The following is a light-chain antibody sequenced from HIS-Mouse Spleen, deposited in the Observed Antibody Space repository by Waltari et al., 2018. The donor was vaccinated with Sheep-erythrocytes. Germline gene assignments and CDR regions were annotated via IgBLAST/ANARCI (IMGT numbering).Light chain of an antibody. Sequence: QSVLTQPPSVSAAPGQKVTIPCSGIRSNIGKNYLSWYQQLPGTAPKPPIYDNNKRPSGIPDRFSGSKSGTSATLGITGLQTGDEADYYCGTWDSSLSAGRVFGGGTKLTVL. CDR3: GTWDSSLSAGRV. CDR1: RSNIGKNY. J-gene: IGLJ3*02. CDR2: DNN. V-gene: IGLV1-51*01.